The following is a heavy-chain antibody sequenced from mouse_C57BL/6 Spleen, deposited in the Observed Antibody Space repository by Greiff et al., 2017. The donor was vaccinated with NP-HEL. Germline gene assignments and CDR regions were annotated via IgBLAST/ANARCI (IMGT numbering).Heavy chain of an antibody. Sequence: QVQLQQPGAELVKPGASVKMSCKASGYTFTSYWITWVKQRPGQGLEWIGDIYPGSGSTNYNEKFKSKATLTVDTSSSTAYMQLSSLTSEDSAVYYCASGNYSNYVRDFAYWGQGTLVTVSA. D-gene: IGHD2-5*01. V-gene: IGHV1-55*01. J-gene: IGHJ3*01. CDR1: GYTFTSYW. CDR2: IYPGSGST. CDR3: ASGNYSNYVRDFAY.